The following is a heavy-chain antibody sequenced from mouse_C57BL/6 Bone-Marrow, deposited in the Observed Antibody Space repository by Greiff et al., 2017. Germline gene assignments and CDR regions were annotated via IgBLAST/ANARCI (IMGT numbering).Heavy chain of an antibody. J-gene: IGHJ2*01. D-gene: IGHD2-3*01. CDR1: GYTFTSYW. CDR2: IDPSDSYN. Sequence: QVQLQQPGAELVRPGTSVKLSCKASGYTFTSYWMHWVQQSPGQGLEWIGVIDPSDSYNNYNHKFKGKATLTIDTSSSTAYMQLSSLNSEHSAVYYCARVGDGYYSYYFDYWGQGTTLTVSS. V-gene: IGHV1-59*01. CDR3: ARVGDGYYSYYFDY.